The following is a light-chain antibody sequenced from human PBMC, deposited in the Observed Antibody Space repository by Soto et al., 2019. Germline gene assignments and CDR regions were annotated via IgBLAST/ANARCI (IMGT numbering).Light chain of an antibody. CDR3: QQYNSYSRT. Sequence: DIQMTQSPSTLSASVGARVTTTCRASQSISSWLAWYQQKPGKAPKILSYDASSLESGVPSRFSGSGSGTEFTLTISSLKPDDFATYYCQQYNSYSRTFGQGTKVDIK. V-gene: IGKV1-5*01. CDR2: DAS. CDR1: QSISSW. J-gene: IGKJ1*01.